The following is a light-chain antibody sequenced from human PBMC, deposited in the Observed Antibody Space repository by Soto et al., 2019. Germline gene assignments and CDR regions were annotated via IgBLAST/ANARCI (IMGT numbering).Light chain of an antibody. CDR3: QQYNIWPRT. CDR2: GAS. J-gene: IGKJ5*01. CDR1: QSVSNN. V-gene: IGKV3-15*01. Sequence: EVLVTQSPATLSVSPGERATLSCGASQSVSNNLAWYQQKPGQAPRLLVYGASTRATGIPARSSGRGSGTQFTLTISSLQSEDFAVYYCQQYNIWPRTFGQGTRLEIK.